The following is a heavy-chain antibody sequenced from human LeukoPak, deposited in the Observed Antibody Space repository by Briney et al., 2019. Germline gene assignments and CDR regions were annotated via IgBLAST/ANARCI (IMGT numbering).Heavy chain of an antibody. Sequence: PGGSLRLSCAASGFTFSSCSMNWVRQAPGKGLEWVSSISSSSSYIYYADSVKGRFTISRDNAKNSLYLQMNSLRAEDTAVYYCGVVRGVIITSGWGQGTLVTVSS. CDR3: GVVRGVIITSG. D-gene: IGHD3-10*01. J-gene: IGHJ4*02. CDR2: ISSSSSYI. CDR1: GFTFSSCS. V-gene: IGHV3-21*01.